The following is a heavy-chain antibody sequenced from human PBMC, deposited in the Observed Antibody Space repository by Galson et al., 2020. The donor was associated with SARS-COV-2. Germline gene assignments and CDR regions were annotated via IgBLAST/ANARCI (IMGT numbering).Heavy chain of an antibody. CDR3: ARKHYDILTGYYYGMDV. Sequence: SGPTLVKPTQTLTLTCTFSGFSLSTSGMCVSWIRQPPGKALEWLALIDWDDDKYYSTSLKTRLTISKDTSKNQVVLTMTNMDPVDTATYYCARKHYDILTGYYYGMDVWGQGTTVTVSS. J-gene: IGHJ6*02. D-gene: IGHD3-9*01. V-gene: IGHV2-70*01. CDR2: IDWDDDK. CDR1: GFSLSTSGMC.